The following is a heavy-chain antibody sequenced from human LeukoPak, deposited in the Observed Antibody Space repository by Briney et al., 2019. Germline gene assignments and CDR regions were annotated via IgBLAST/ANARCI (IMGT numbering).Heavy chain of an antibody. D-gene: IGHD3-22*01. CDR1: GFTFSSYG. Sequence: GGSLRLSCAASGFTFSSYGMHWVRQAPGKGLEWVAVIWYDGSNKYYADPVKGRFTISRDNSKNTLYLQMNSLRAEDTAVYYCAKEARGYYDSSGGYYFDYWGQGTLVTVSS. J-gene: IGHJ4*02. CDR3: AKEARGYYDSSGGYYFDY. CDR2: IWYDGSNK. V-gene: IGHV3-33*06.